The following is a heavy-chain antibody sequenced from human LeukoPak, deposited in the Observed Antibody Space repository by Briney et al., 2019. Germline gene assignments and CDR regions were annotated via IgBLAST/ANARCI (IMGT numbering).Heavy chain of an antibody. CDR3: ARYCSSTSCYAVVDYYYGMDV. D-gene: IGHD2-2*01. V-gene: IGHV1-69*04. CDR1: GGTFSSYA. J-gene: IGHJ6*02. CDR2: IIPILGIA. Sequence: ASVKVSCKASGGTFSSYAISWVRQAPGQGLEWMGRIIPILGIASYAQKFQGRVTITADKSTSTAYMELSSLRSEDTAVYYCARYCSSTSCYAVVDYYYGMDVWGQGTTVTVSS.